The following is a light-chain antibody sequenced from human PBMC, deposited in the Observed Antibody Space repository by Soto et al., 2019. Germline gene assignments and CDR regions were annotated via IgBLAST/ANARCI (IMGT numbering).Light chain of an antibody. V-gene: IGLV2-11*01. CDR3: CSFVGAYFYV. J-gene: IGLJ1*01. CDR1: HIDVGDNDY. Sequence: QSALTQPRSVSGSPGLSVTISCTGTHIDVGDNDYVSWYQQHPGKAPKLRIYDVTKRPSGVPDRFSGSKSGNTASLTISGLQAEDEADYYCCSFVGAYFYVFGTGTKLTVL. CDR2: DVT.